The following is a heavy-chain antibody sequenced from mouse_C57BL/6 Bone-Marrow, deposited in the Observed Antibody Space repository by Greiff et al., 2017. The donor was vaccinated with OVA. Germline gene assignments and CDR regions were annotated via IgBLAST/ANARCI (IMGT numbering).Heavy chain of an antibody. CDR1: GYAFTNYL. CDR2: INPGSGGT. D-gene: IGHD2-3*01. Sequence: VKVVESGAELVRPGTSVKVSCKASGYAFTNYLIEWVKQRPGQGLEWIGVINPGSGGTNYNEKFKGKATLTADKSSSTAYMQLSSLTSEDSAVYFCARRWLLRSFAYWGQGTLVTVSA. J-gene: IGHJ3*01. V-gene: IGHV1-54*01. CDR3: ARRWLLRSFAY.